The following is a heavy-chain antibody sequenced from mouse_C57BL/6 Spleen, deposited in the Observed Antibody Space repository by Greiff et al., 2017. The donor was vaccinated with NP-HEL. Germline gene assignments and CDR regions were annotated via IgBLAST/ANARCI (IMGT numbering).Heavy chain of an antibody. CDR3: ASPAYYSNYDYAMDY. D-gene: IGHD2-5*01. CDR1: GYTFTSYW. CDR2: IHPNSGST. J-gene: IGHJ4*01. V-gene: IGHV1-64*01. Sequence: VQLQQPGAELVKPGASVKLSCKASGYTFTSYWMHWVKQRPGQGLEWIGMIHPNSGSTNYNEKFKSKATLTVDTSSSTSYMQLSSLTSKDSAVYYCASPAYYSNYDYAMDYWGQGTSVTVSS.